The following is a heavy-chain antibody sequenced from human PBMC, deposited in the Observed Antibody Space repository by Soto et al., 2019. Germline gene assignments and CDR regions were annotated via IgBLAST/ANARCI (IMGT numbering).Heavy chain of an antibody. CDR1: GGTFSSYA. D-gene: IGHD2-15*01. J-gene: IGHJ6*02. Sequence: QVQLVQSGAEVKKPGSSVKVSCKASGGTFSSYAISWVRQAPGHGLEWMGGIIPIFGTANYAQKFQGRVTITADEYTSTAYMELSSLRSEDTAVYYCASFEQVVAAIDYYYGMDVWGQGTTVTVSS. V-gene: IGHV1-69*01. CDR3: ASFEQVVAAIDYYYGMDV. CDR2: IIPIFGTA.